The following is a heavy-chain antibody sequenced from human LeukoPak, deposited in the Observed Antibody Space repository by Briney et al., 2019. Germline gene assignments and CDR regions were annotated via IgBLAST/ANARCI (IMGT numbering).Heavy chain of an antibody. J-gene: IGHJ5*02. D-gene: IGHD6-19*01. CDR2: INPNSGGT. CDR1: GYTFTGYY. V-gene: IGHV1-2*02. Sequence: GASVKVSCKASGYTFTGYYMHWVRQAPGQGLEWMGWINPNSGGTNYAQKFQGRVTMTRDTSISTAYMELSRLRSDDTAVYYCARVRSSGWYSWFDPWGQGTLVTVSS. CDR3: ARVRSSGWYSWFDP.